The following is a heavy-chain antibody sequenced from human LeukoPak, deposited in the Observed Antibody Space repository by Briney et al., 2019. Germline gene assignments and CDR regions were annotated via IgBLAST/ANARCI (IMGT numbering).Heavy chain of an antibody. J-gene: IGHJ5*02. CDR1: GGSISSYF. CDR3: ASEGRLWSFDP. CDR2: IYYSGST. Sequence: SETLSLTCTVSGGSISSYFWSWVRQPPGKGLEWIGYIYYSGSTQYNPSLKSRVTISLDTSKNQFSLKLTSVTAADTAVYFCASEGRLWSFDPWGQGTLVTVSS. V-gene: IGHV4-59*08. D-gene: IGHD4/OR15-4a*01.